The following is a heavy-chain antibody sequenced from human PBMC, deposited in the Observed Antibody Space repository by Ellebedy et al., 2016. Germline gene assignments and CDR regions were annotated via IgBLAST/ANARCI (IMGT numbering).Heavy chain of an antibody. CDR2: IYYSGST. V-gene: IGHV4-39*07. J-gene: IGHJ6*02. Sequence: SETLSLTXTVSGGSISSSSYYWGWIRQPPGKGLEWIGSIYYSGSTYYNPSLKSRVTISVDTSKNQFSLKLSSVTAADTAVYYCARYNSVAWGMDVWGQGTTVTVSS. CDR3: ARYNSVAWGMDV. D-gene: IGHD1-1*01. CDR1: GGSISSSSYY.